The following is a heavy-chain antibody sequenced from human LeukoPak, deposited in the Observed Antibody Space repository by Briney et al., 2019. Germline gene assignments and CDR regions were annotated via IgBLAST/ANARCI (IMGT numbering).Heavy chain of an antibody. V-gene: IGHV4-34*01. CDR3: ARVGVITLAFDI. D-gene: IGHD3-16*01. CDR2: INHSGST. Sequence: TSETLSLTCAVYGGSFSGYYWSWIRQPPGKGLEWIGEINHSGSTNYNPSLKSRVTISVDTSKNQFSLKLSSVTAADTAVYYCARVGVITLAFDIWGQGTMVTVSS. CDR1: GGSFSGYY. J-gene: IGHJ3*02.